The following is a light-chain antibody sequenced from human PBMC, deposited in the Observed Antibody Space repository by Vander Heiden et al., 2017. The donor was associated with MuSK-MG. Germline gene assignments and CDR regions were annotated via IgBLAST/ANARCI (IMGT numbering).Light chain of an antibody. V-gene: IGKV1-16*02. J-gene: IGKJ1*01. CDR3: QQDNSFPRT. CDR1: QDISNS. Sequence: DIQMTQSPSSLSASVGDRVTITCRASQDISNSLAWFQQKPGTAPKSLIYAASNLQSGVPSKFSGSRSGTDFTLTISSLQPEDFATYYCQQDNSFPRTFGQGTKVEIK. CDR2: AAS.